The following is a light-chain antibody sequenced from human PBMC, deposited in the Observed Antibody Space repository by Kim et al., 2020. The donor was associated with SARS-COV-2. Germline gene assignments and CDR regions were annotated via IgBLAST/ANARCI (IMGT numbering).Light chain of an antibody. V-gene: IGKV3-15*01. J-gene: IGKJ4*01. CDR2: GAS. CDR1: QGVGNN. Sequence: VSPGEGAARACRASQGVGNNLAWYQQKPGQPARLLIYGASARATGIPAGFSGSGSGTEFTLTISSLQSEDFAVYYCQQFNNWPLTFGGGTKVDIK. CDR3: QQFNNWPLT.